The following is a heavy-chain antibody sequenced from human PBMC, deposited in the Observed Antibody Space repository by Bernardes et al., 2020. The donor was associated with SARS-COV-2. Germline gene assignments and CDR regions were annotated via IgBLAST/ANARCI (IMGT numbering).Heavy chain of an antibody. Sequence: ASVKVSCKVSGYTLTELSMHWVRQAPGKGLEWMGGFDPEDGETIYAQKFQGRVTMTEDTSTDTAYMELSSLRSEDTAVYYCACAPPVAGTTNNWFDPWGQGTLVTVSS. CDR1: GYTLTELS. V-gene: IGHV1-24*01. CDR2: FDPEDGET. CDR3: ACAPPVAGTTNNWFDP. J-gene: IGHJ5*02. D-gene: IGHD6-19*01.